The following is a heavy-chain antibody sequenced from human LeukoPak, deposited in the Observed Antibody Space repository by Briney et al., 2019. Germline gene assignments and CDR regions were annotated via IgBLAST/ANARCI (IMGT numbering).Heavy chain of an antibody. V-gene: IGHV4-59*08. Sequence: ASETLSLTCTVSGGSITGDYWSWIRQPPGKGLEWIGYIYYSGSTNYNPSLKSRVTISVDTSKNQFSLKLSSVTAADTAVYYCARYQSRGYSKNFDYWGQGTLVTVSS. CDR2: IYYSGST. CDR1: GGSITGDY. D-gene: IGHD2-15*01. CDR3: ARYQSRGYSKNFDY. J-gene: IGHJ4*02.